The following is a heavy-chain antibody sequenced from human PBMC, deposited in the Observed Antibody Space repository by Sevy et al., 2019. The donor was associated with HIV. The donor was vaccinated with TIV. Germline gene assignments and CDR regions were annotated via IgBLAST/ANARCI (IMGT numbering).Heavy chain of an antibody. CDR3: AKGMASGGGGAYYFDY. Sequence: GGSLRLSCAASGFTFDDHTMHWVRQPPGKGLEWVSLISWDGGSTYYADSVKDRFTISRDNSKNSLFLQMNSMGAEDTALYYCAKGMASGGGGAYYFDYWGQGTLVTVSS. CDR1: GFTFDDHT. V-gene: IGHV3-43*01. J-gene: IGHJ4*02. CDR2: ISWDGGST. D-gene: IGHD3-16*01.